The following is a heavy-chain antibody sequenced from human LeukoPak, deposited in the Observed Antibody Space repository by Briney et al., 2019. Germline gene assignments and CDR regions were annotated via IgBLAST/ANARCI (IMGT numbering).Heavy chain of an antibody. CDR3: ARDPLFTMIRGVIRGMDV. J-gene: IGHJ6*02. CDR2: ISSSSSYI. V-gene: IGHV3-21*01. D-gene: IGHD3-10*01. Sequence: PGGSLRLSCAASGFTFSSYSMNWVRQAPGKGLEWVSSISSSSSYIYYADSVKGRFTISRDNSKNTLYLQLNSLRAEDTAVYYCARDPLFTMIRGVIRGMDVWGQGTTVTVSS. CDR1: GFTFSSYS.